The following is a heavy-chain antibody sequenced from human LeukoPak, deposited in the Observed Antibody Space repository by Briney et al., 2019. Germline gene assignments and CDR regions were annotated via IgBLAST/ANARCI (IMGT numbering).Heavy chain of an antibody. CDR2: IYPGDSDT. Sequence: GESLKVPCKGSGYSFTSYWIGWVRQMPGKGLEWMGIIYPGDSDTRYSPSFQGQVTISADKSISTAYLQWSSLKASDTAMYYCARLFGTNSGYDGGDYWGQGTLVTVSS. CDR3: ARLFGTNSGYDGGDY. D-gene: IGHD5-12*01. J-gene: IGHJ4*02. CDR1: GYSFTSYW. V-gene: IGHV5-51*01.